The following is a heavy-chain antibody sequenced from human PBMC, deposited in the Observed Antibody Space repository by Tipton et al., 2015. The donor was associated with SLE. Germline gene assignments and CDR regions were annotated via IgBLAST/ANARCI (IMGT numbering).Heavy chain of an antibody. V-gene: IGHV4-59*01. D-gene: IGHD3-10*01. CDR2: IYYSGST. CDR1: GGSISSYY. J-gene: IGHJ1*01. CDR3: ARVRGRGYFQH. Sequence: TLSPTCTVSGGSISSYYWSWIRQPPGKGLEWIGYIYYSGSTNYNPSLKSRVTISVDTSKNQFSLKLSSVTAADTAVYYCARVRGRGYFQHWGQGTLVTVSS.